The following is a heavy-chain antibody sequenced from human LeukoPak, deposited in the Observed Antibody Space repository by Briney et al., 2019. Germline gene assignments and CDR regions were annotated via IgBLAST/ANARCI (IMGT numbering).Heavy chain of an antibody. D-gene: IGHD5-12*01. CDR2: MNPNSGNA. J-gene: IGHJ6*03. V-gene: IGHV1-8*01. CDR3: ARGRWGSHSGYLYYYYYYMDV. Sequence: ASVKVSCKASGYTFTSYDSNWVRQATGQGREWMGWMNPNSGNAGYAQKFQRRATMTRHTSISTAYMELSSLRSEDTAVYYCARGRWGSHSGYLYYYYYYMDVWGKGTTVTVSS. CDR1: GYTFTSYD.